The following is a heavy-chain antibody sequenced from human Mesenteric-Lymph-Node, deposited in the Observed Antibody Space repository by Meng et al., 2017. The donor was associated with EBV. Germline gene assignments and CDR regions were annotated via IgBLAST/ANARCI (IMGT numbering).Heavy chain of an antibody. Sequence: QVQLQESGPGLVKSSGTLSLTCGVSGGSISNDHWWSWVRQPPGKGLEWIGEMYHSGSTNYNPSLKSRVTISVDKSKNQFFLNLNSVTAADTAVYYCARGREYSWGYWGQGTLVTVSS. V-gene: IGHV4-4*02. J-gene: IGHJ4*02. D-gene: IGHD4-11*01. CDR3: ARGREYSWGY. CDR1: GGSISNDHW. CDR2: MYHSGST.